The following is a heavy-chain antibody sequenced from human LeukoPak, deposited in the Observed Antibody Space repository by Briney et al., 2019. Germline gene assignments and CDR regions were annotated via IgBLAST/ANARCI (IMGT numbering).Heavy chain of an antibody. Sequence: SETLSLTCTVSGGSISSYYWSWIRQPPGKGLEWIGYIYYSGSTNYNPSLESRVTISVDTSKNQFSLKLSSVTAADTAVYYCARAVGRAHAFDIWGQGTMVTVSS. J-gene: IGHJ3*02. V-gene: IGHV4-59*01. CDR2: IYYSGST. CDR1: GGSISSYY. D-gene: IGHD4/OR15-4a*01. CDR3: ARAVGRAHAFDI.